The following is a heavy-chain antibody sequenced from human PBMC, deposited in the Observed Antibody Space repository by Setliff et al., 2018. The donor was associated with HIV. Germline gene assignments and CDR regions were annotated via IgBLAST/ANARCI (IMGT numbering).Heavy chain of an antibody. CDR1: AYSINSGYY. J-gene: IGHJ4*02. D-gene: IGHD3-16*01. Sequence: SETLSLTCAVSAYSINSGYYWGWIRQPPGKGLEWIGSIYHSGSIYYSPFFKSRVSMSIDTSKDQFSLRLKSLTASDTAVYYCARLDTIMLYTDCWGQGTLVTVSS. V-gene: IGHV4-38-2*01. CDR3: ARLDTIMLYTDC. CDR2: IYHSGSI.